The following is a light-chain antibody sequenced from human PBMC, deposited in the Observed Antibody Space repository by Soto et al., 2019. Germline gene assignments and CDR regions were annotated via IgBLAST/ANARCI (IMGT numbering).Light chain of an antibody. Sequence: SVLIQPASVSGYPGQSITISCTGTSSDVGSYNYVSWYQHHPGKAPKVMIFDVANRPSGVSDRFSASKSANTASLTISGLQAEDEADYYCSSYTSSSTYVFGTGTKSPS. CDR3: SSYTSSSTYV. CDR1: SSDVGSYNY. V-gene: IGLV2-14*03. J-gene: IGLJ1*01. CDR2: DVA.